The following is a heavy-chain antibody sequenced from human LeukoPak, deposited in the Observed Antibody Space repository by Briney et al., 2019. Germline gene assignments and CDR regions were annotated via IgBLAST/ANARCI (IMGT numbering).Heavy chain of an antibody. D-gene: IGHD3-3*01. CDR2: ISSSSSYI. V-gene: IGHV3-21*01. CDR3: ARGLKDFWSGQGAFDI. J-gene: IGHJ3*02. CDR1: GFTFSSYS. Sequence: GGSLRLSCAASGFTFSSYSMNWVRQAPGKGLEWVSSISSSSSYIYYADSVKGRFTISRDNAKNSLYLQMNGLRAEDTAVCYCARGLKDFWSGQGAFDIWGQGTMVTVSS.